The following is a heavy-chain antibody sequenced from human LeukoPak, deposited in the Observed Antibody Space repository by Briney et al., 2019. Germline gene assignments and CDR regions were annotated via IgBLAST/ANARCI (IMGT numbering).Heavy chain of an antibody. CDR1: GYTLTELS. CDR3: ATIHTHCSSTSCPDY. D-gene: IGHD2-2*01. CDR2: FDPEDGET. J-gene: IGHJ4*02. V-gene: IGHV1-24*01. Sequence: ASVKVSCKVSGYTLTELSMHWVRQAPGKGLEWMGGFDPEDGETIYAQKFQGRVTMTEDTSTDTAYMELSSLRSEDTAVYYCATIHTHCSSTSCPDYWGQGTLVTVSS.